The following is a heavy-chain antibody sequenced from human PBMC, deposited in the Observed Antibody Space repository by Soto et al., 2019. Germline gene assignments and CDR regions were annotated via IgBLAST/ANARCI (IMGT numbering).Heavy chain of an antibody. CDR3: AKAAYDYFDY. CDR1: EFTFSSYA. J-gene: IGHJ4*02. D-gene: IGHD2-8*01. CDR2: VSGSGGST. V-gene: IGHV3-23*01. Sequence: EVQLLESGGGLVQPGGSLRLSCTASEFTFSSYAMSWVRQAPGKGLEWVSAVSGSGGSTYYPDSVKGRFTISRDNSKNTLYLQMNSLRAEDTAVYYCAKAAYDYFDYWGQGTLVTVSS.